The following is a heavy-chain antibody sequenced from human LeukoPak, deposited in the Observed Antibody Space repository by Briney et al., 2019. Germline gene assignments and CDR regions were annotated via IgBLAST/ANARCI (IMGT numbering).Heavy chain of an antibody. CDR3: ARSRAFNSGAFDP. D-gene: IGHD1-26*01. CDR1: GGSIRSSYYY. Sequence: MSSETLSLTCTVSGGSIRSSYYYWGWIRQPPGKGLEWIGSIYDSGSTYYNPSLKSRVTISVDTSKNQFSLRLNSVTAADTAVYYCARSRAFNSGAFDPWGQGSLVTVSS. CDR2: IYDSGST. J-gene: IGHJ5*02. V-gene: IGHV4-39*07.